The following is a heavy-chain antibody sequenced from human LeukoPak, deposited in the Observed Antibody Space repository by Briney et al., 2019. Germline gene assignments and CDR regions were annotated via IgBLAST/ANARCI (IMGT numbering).Heavy chain of an antibody. V-gene: IGHV3-48*01. J-gene: IGHJ3*02. CDR3: ARDLYYDFWSGYYKGAFDI. Sequence: GGSLRLSCAASGFTFSSYGMNWVRQAPGKGLEWVSYISSSSSTIYYADSVKGRFTISRDNAKNSLYLQMNSLRAEDTAVYYCARDLYYDFWSGYYKGAFDIWGQGTMVTVSS. CDR1: GFTFSSYG. D-gene: IGHD3-3*01. CDR2: ISSSSSTI.